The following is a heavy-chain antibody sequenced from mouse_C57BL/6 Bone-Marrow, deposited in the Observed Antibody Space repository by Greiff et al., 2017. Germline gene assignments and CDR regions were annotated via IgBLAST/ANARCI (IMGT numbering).Heavy chain of an antibody. CDR2: IDPSDSYT. CDR1: GYTFTSYW. J-gene: IGHJ4*01. V-gene: IGHV1-69*01. Sequence: VQLQQPGAELVMPGASVKLSCKASGYTFTSYWMHWVKQRPGQGLEWIGEIDPSDSYTNYNQNFKGKSTLTVDKSSSTTYMQLSSLTSEDSAVYYCERSGDYDENYYSMDYWGQGTSVTVSS. D-gene: IGHD2-4*01. CDR3: ERSGDYDENYYSMDY.